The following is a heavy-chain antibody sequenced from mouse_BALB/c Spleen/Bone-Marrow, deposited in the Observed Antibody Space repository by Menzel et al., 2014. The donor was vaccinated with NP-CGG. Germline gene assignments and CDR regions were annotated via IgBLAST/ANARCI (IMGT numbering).Heavy chain of an antibody. CDR3: AREGTYYAYFDY. V-gene: IGHV1-4*02. CDR1: GYIFTSYT. CDR2: INPSIGYT. J-gene: IGHJ2*01. D-gene: IGHD1-1*01. Sequence: LVESAAELARPGASVKLSCKASGYIFTSYTIQWIKQRPGQGLEWIGYINPSIGYTEYNQKFKDKTTLTADTSSSTTYMQLSSLTSEDSAVYYCAREGTYYAYFDYWGQGTTLTVSS.